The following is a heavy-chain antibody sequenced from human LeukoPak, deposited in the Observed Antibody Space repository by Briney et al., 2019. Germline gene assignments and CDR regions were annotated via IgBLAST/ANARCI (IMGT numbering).Heavy chain of an antibody. J-gene: IGHJ2*01. CDR3: ASVPKYFDL. CDR1: GGSISSYY. D-gene: IGHD6-6*01. Sequence: SETLSLTGTGSGGSISSYYWSWIRQPPGKGLEGIGYIYYSGSTNYNPSLESRVTISVDTSKNQFSLKLSSVTAADTAVYYCASVPKYFDLWGRGTLVTVSS. V-gene: IGHV4-59*12. CDR2: IYYSGST.